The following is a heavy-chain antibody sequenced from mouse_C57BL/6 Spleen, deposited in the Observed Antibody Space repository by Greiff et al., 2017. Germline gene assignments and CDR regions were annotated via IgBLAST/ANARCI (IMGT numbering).Heavy chain of an antibody. J-gene: IGHJ3*01. Sequence: QVQLQQSGAELAKPGASVKLSCKASGYTFTSYWMHWVKQRPGQGLEWIGYINPSSGYTKYNQKFKDKATLTAVKSSSTAYMQLSSLTYEDSAVYYCARDGYDGWFAYWGQGTLVTVSA. CDR1: GYTFTSYW. V-gene: IGHV1-7*01. CDR3: ARDGYDGWFAY. D-gene: IGHD2-2*01. CDR2: INPSSGYT.